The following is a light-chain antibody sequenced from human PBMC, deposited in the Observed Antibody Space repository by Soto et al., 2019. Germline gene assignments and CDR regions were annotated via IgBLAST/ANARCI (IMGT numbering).Light chain of an antibody. Sequence: QSVLTQPASVSGSPGQSITISCTGTSSDVGGYNFVSWYQQKPGKAPKLLIYEVTHRPSGISDRFSGSKSGNMASLTISGLQDEDEASYYCCTYARNRLYVFGSGTKVTVL. J-gene: IGLJ1*01. V-gene: IGLV2-14*01. CDR2: EVT. CDR1: SSDVGGYNF. CDR3: CTYARNRLYV.